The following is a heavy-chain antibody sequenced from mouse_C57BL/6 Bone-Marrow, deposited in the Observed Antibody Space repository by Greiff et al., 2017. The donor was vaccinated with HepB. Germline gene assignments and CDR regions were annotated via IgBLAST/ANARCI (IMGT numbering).Heavy chain of an antibody. CDR2: IYPGSGST. Sequence: VQLQQSGAELVKPGASVKMSCKASGYTFTSYWITWVKQRPGQGLEWIGDIYPGSGSTNYNEKFKSKATLTVDTSSSTAYMQLSSLTSEDSAVYYCARAYYDDGGFAYWGQGTLVTVSA. D-gene: IGHD2-4*01. CDR3: ARAYYDDGGFAY. J-gene: IGHJ3*01. CDR1: GYTFTSYW. V-gene: IGHV1-55*01.